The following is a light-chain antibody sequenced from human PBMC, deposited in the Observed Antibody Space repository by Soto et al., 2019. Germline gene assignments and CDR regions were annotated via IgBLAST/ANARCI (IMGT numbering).Light chain of an antibody. V-gene: IGLV2-8*01. Sequence: QSALTQPPSASGSPGQSVTISCTRTSSDVGGYNFVSWYQHHPGKAPKLLIYEVTKRPSGVPDRFSGSKSGYTASLTVSGLQAEDEADYYCSSYAGSNNYVFGTGTKVTVL. CDR3: SSYAGSNNYV. CDR2: EVT. J-gene: IGLJ1*01. CDR1: SSDVGGYNF.